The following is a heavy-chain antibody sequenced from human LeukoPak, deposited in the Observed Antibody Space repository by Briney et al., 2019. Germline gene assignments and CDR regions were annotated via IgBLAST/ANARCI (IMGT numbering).Heavy chain of an antibody. Sequence: SETLSLTCAVSGGSFNGGDYYWSWIRQPPGMGLEWIGYIYYSGRTYYNPSLKSRLTISVDTSKKQFSLKLSSVTAADTAVYYCASVILPENYFDNWGQGALVTVSS. D-gene: IGHD2/OR15-2a*01. CDR1: GGSFNGGDYY. V-gene: IGHV4-30-4*01. CDR2: IYYSGRT. J-gene: IGHJ4*02. CDR3: ASVILPENYFDN.